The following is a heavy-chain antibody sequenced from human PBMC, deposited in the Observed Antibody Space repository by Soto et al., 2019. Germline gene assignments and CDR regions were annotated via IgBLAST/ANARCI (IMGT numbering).Heavy chain of an antibody. CDR3: AAAVQSAFDY. CDR1: GFTFSSYA. J-gene: IGHJ4*02. CDR2: ISYDGSNK. V-gene: IGHV3-30-3*01. D-gene: IGHD6-13*01. Sequence: GGSLRLSCAASGFTFSSYAMHWVRQAPGKGLEWVAVISYDGSNKYYADSVKGRFTISRDNSKNTLYLQMNSLRAEDTAVYYCAAAVQSAFDYWGQGTLVTVSS.